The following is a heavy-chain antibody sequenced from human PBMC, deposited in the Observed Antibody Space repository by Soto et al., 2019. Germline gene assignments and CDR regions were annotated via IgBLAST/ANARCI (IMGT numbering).Heavy chain of an antibody. CDR3: ARDSGAKLSSS. J-gene: IGHJ4*02. CDR1: GGTFISYR. Sequence: SGKVSCKASGGTFISYRINWWRQAPGQGLEWVGGIVPIYRTADYAQKFQGRVSITADESARTTYLELSSLKSQDTAVYYCARDSGAKLSSSWGQGTLVTVSS. CDR2: IVPIYRTA. V-gene: IGHV1-69*13. D-gene: IGHD6-13*01.